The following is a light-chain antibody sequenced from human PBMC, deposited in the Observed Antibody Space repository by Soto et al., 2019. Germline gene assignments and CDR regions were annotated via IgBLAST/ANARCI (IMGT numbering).Light chain of an antibody. V-gene: IGLV2-14*01. CDR2: EVS. CDR1: SSDVGGYNY. J-gene: IGLJ3*02. CDR3: SSYTSSSTLV. Sequence: QSALTQPASVSGSPGQSITISCTGTSSDVGGYNYVSWYQQHPGKAPKLMIYEVSNRPSGVSNRFSGSESGNTASLTISGLQVEDEADYYCSSYTSSSTLVFGGGTKVTVL.